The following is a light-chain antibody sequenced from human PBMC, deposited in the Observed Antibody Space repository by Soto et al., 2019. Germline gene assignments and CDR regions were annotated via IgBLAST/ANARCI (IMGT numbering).Light chain of an antibody. V-gene: IGKV3-15*01. CDR1: QSVSSN. J-gene: IGKJ4*01. CDR3: QQYNNWPPLT. CDR2: GAS. Sequence: EIVMTQSPATLSVSXXXXXXXXXXXSQSVSSNLAWYQQKPGQAPRLLIYGASTRATGIPARFSGSGSGTEFTLTISSLQSEDFAVYYCQQYNNWPPLTFGGGTKVDIK.